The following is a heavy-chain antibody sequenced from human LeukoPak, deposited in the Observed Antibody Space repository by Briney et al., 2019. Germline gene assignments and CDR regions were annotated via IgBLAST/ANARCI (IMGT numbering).Heavy chain of an antibody. V-gene: IGHV4-59*08. CDR1: DASISTNS. CDR2: IYYSGST. J-gene: IGHJ4*02. Sequence: KPSETLSLTCTVSDASISTNSWSWVRQPPGKGLEWIGYIYYSGSTIYNPSLKSRVTISKDTSKNQFSLRLSSVTAADMAMYYCARGHCTNGICYSFDSWGQGTLVTVSS. CDR3: ARGHCTNGICYSFDS. D-gene: IGHD2-8*01.